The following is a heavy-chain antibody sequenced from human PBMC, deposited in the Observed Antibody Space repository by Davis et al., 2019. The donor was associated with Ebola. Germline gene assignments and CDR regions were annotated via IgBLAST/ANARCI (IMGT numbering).Heavy chain of an antibody. CDR2: IYYSGST. D-gene: IGHD6-13*01. CDR3: ARVEYLSSWYLFDY. CDR1: GGSVSSGSYY. J-gene: IGHJ4*02. Sequence: PSETLSLTCTVSGGSVSSGSYYWSWIRQPPGKGLEWIGYIYYSGSTNYNPSLKSRVTISVDKSKNQFSLKLSSVTAADTAVYYCARVEYLSSWYLFDYWGQGTLVTVSS. V-gene: IGHV4-61*01.